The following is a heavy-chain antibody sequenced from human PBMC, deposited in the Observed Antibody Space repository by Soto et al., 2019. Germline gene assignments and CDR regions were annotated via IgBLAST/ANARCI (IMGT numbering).Heavy chain of an antibody. CDR2: INAGSGNT. D-gene: IGHD3-3*01. Sequence: ASVKVSCKASGYTFTSYAMHWVRQAPGQRLEWMGWINAGSGNTKYSQKFQGRVTITRDTSASTAYMELSSLRSEDTAVYYCARGSTRELRFLEWLEYNWFDPWGQGTLVTVSS. CDR1: GYTFTSYA. CDR3: ARGSTRELRFLEWLEYNWFDP. J-gene: IGHJ5*02. V-gene: IGHV1-3*01.